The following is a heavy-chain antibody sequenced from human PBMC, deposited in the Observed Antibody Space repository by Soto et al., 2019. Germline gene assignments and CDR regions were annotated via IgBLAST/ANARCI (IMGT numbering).Heavy chain of an antibody. CDR2: INHSGST. J-gene: IGHJ4*02. CDR1: GGSFSGYY. V-gene: IGHV4-34*01. D-gene: IGHD3-10*01. CDR3: AAFHVLLWFGESPNRHLQY. Sequence: QVHLQQWGAGQLKPSETLTLTCAVYGGSFSGYYWSWIRQPPGKGLEWIGEINHSGSTNYSPSLKSRVAISVDTSKNQFSLKLSSVTAADTAVYYCAAFHVLLWFGESPNRHLQYWGQGTLVTISS.